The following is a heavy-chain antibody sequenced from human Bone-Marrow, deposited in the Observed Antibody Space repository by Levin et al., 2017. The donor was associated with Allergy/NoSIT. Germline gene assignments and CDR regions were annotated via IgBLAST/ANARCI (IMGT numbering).Heavy chain of an antibody. D-gene: IGHD3-3*02. CDR3: TRDPPAVAFGTWG. J-gene: IGHJ4*02. CDR2: IYSGGTT. V-gene: IGHV3-53*01. CDR1: GFTVTNNY. Sequence: GGSLRLSCAASGFTVTNNYMNWVRQAPGKGLEWVSLIYSGGTTHYADSVKGRFTISRDNSKNTLYLQMNNLRVEDTAVYYCTRDPPAVAFGTWGWGQGTLVTVSS.